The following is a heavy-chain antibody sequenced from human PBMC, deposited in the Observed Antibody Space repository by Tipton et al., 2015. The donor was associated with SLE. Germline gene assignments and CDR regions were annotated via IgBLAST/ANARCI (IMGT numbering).Heavy chain of an antibody. CDR1: GFTFSSYA. CDR3: ARDGGKFPGAGDY. Sequence: SLRLSCAASGFTFSSYAMSWVRQAPGKGLEWVSYISSSSSYTNYADSVKGRFTISRDNAKNSLYLQMNSLRAEDTAVYYCARDGGKFPGAGDYWGQGTLVTVSS. V-gene: IGHV3-11*06. CDR2: ISSSSSYT. J-gene: IGHJ4*02. D-gene: IGHD3-16*01.